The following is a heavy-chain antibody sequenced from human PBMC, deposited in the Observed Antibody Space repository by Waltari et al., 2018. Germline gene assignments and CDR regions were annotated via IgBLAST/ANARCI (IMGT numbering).Heavy chain of an antibody. CDR3: ARQLSIAVAGS. V-gene: IGHV4-39*01. CDR1: GGSISSSRYY. Sequence: QLQLQESGPGLVKPSETLSLTCTVSGGSISSSRYYWGWIRQPPGKGLEWIGSIYYSGSTYYNPSLKSRVTISVDTSKNQFSLKLSSVTAADTAVYYCARQLSIAVAGSWGQGTLVTVSS. J-gene: IGHJ4*02. D-gene: IGHD6-19*01. CDR2: IYYSGST.